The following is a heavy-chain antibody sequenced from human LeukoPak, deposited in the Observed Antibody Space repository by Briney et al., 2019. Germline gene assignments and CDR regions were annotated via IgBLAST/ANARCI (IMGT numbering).Heavy chain of an antibody. Sequence: ASVKVSCKASGYTFTCYGISWVRQAPGQGLEWMGWISAFNGNTNYAQKLQGRVTMTTDTSTSTAYMELRSLRSDDTAVYYCARGKTTVSKKSEPTSFDYWGQGTLVTVSS. D-gene: IGHD4-17*01. J-gene: IGHJ4*02. V-gene: IGHV1-18*01. CDR2: ISAFNGNT. CDR3: ARGKTTVSKKSEPTSFDY. CDR1: GYTFTCYG.